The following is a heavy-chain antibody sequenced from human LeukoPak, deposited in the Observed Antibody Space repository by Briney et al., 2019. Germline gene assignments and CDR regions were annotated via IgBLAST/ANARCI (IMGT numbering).Heavy chain of an antibody. CDR2: ISANDGST. D-gene: IGHD3-16*02. J-gene: IGHJ4*02. Sequence: GSVKVSCKVSGYTLTELSMHWVRQAPGKGLEWVSFISANDGSTHYADSVKGRFTISRDDSTNTVYLQMNSLRAEDTALYFCAKSTSRYDYIWGSYRSVGYFDHWGLGTLVSVSS. CDR1: GYTLTELS. V-gene: IGHV3-23*01. CDR3: AKSTSRYDYIWGSYRSVGYFDH.